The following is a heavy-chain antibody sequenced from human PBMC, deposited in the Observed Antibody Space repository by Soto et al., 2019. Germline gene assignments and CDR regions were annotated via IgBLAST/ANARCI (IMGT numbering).Heavy chain of an antibody. CDR2: ISPFNYNT. D-gene: IGHD6-25*01. V-gene: IGHV1-18*01. Sequence: QVRLMQSRPEVKTPGASVKLSCKASGYSFSSYVITWVRQAPGQGLEWMGWISPFNYNTNYAQKFQGGVTMTTDTSTNTAYMELRSLRSDDTAVYYCARGGRRLGWFDPWGKGTLVTVSS. CDR1: GYSFSSYV. J-gene: IGHJ5*02. CDR3: ARGGRRLGWFDP.